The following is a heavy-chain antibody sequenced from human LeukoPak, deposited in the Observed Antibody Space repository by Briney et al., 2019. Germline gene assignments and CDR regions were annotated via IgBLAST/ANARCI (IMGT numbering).Heavy chain of an antibody. V-gene: IGHV3-21*01. Sequence: GGSLRLSCAASGFTFSSYSMNWVRQAPGKGLEWVSSISSSSSYIYYADSVKGRFTISRDNAKNSLYLQMNSLRAEDTAVYYCARRHSGSYSGYYYFDYWSQGTLVTVSS. CDR1: GFTFSSYS. D-gene: IGHD1-26*01. CDR3: ARRHSGSYSGYYYFDY. CDR2: ISSSSSYI. J-gene: IGHJ4*02.